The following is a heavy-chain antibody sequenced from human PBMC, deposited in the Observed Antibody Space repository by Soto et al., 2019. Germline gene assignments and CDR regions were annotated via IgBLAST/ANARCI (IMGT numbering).Heavy chain of an antibody. D-gene: IGHD3-10*01. CDR1: GFTFSSYC. V-gene: IGHV3-74*01. Sequence: GGSLRLSFAASGFTFSSYCMHWVRQSPGKGLVWVSRINSDGSSTSYADSVKGRFTISRDNANNTLYLQMNSLRAEDTAVYYCARVGSFRPYYYYGMDVSVQGTTVTVP. CDR3: ARVGSFRPYYYYGMDV. J-gene: IGHJ6*02. CDR2: INSDGSST.